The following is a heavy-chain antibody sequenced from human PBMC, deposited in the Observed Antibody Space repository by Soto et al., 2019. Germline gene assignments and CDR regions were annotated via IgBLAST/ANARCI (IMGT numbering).Heavy chain of an antibody. CDR1: GDTFTDYY. CDR2: VNPSGGHT. CDR3: ARGGRVVVVPAAFDS. Sequence: QVQLVQSGAEVKKPGASVKVSCKASGDTFTDYYIHWVRQAPGQGLEWMGTVNPSGGHTTYAQHIPRRMTMTRDTSTSTRCMELTSLISEHTAVYYGARGGRVVVVPAAFDSWGQGTLVPVSS. V-gene: IGHV1-46*01. J-gene: IGHJ5*01. D-gene: IGHD2-21*02.